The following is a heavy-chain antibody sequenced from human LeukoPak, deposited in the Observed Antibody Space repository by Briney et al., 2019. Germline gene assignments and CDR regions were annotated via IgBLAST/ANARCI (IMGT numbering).Heavy chain of an antibody. CDR1: GGSFSGYY. D-gene: IGHD1-26*01. V-gene: IGHV4-34*01. CDR2: INHSGST. CDR3: ARDGSSPARWFDP. Sequence: QPSETLSLTCAVYGGSFSGYYWSWIRQPPGKGLEWIGEINHSGSTNYNPPLKSRVTISVDTSKNQFSLKLSSVTAADTAVYYCARDGSSPARWFDPWGQGTLVTVSS. J-gene: IGHJ5*02.